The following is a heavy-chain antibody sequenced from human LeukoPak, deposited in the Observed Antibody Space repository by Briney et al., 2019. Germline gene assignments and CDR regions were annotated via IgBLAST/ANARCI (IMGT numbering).Heavy chain of an antibody. CDR3: ARISRDYEGHIDY. CDR1: GFTVSGNY. D-gene: IGHD4-17*01. J-gene: IGHJ4*02. CDR2: LYSDDNT. Sequence: GGSLRLSCAASGFTVSGNYMSWVRQAPGKGLEWVSVLYSDDNTYYADSVMGRFTISRDNSQNTLYLQMNSLRAADTAFYYCARISRDYEGHIDYWGQGTLVTVSS. V-gene: IGHV3-53*01.